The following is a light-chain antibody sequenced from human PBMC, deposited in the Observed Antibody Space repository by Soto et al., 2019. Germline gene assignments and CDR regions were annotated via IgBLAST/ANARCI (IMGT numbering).Light chain of an antibody. J-gene: IGKJ4*01. Sequence: DIQMTQSPSSLSASVGDRVTITCQASQDIKNYLNWYQQKSGKAPKLLIYDASDLETGVPSRFSGSGSGTDCTFTINSLQNEDIATYYCQQYDNLPLTFGGGTKVDIK. CDR1: QDIKNY. V-gene: IGKV1-33*01. CDR3: QQYDNLPLT. CDR2: DAS.